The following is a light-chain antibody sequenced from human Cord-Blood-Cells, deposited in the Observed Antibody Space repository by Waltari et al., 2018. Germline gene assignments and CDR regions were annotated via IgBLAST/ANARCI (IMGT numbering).Light chain of an antibody. J-gene: IGLJ3*02. CDR3: QSYDSSLSGWV. CDR1: SSNIGAGYD. Sequence: QSVLTQPPSVSAAPGQRVTISCTGSSSNIGAGYDVHWYQQLPGTAPKLLIYGNSNRPSGVPDRFSDSKSGTSASLAITGLQAEDEADYYCQSYDSSLSGWVFGGGTKLTVL. CDR2: GNS. V-gene: IGLV1-40*01.